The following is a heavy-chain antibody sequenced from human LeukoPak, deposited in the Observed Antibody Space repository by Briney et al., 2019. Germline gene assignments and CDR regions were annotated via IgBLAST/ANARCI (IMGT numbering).Heavy chain of an antibody. V-gene: IGHV1-46*01. CDR1: GYTFTSYY. CDR2: INPSGGST. D-gene: IGHD6-13*01. CDR3: ARGAFEGSSWYRGGNAFDI. J-gene: IGHJ3*02. Sequence: ASVKVSCKASGYTFTSYYMHWVRQAPGQGLEWMGIINPSGGSTSYAQKFQGRVTMTRDTSTSTVYMELSSLRSEDTAVYYCARGAFEGSSWYRGGNAFDIWGQGTMVTVSS.